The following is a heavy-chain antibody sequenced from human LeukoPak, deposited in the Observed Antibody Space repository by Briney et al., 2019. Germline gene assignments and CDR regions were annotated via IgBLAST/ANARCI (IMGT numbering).Heavy chain of an antibody. Sequence: LSGGSLRLSCAASGFTFSNYWMHWVRQAPGKGLVWVSFINSDGSSTAYADSVKGRFTISRDNAKNTLYLQMNSLRAEDTAVYYCARDRTGTRGVFDYWGQGTLVTVSS. CDR2: INSDGSST. CDR3: ARDRTGTRGVFDY. CDR1: GFTFSNYW. V-gene: IGHV3-74*01. J-gene: IGHJ4*02. D-gene: IGHD1-1*01.